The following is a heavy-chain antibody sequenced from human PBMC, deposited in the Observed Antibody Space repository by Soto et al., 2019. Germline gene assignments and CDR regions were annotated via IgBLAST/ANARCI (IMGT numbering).Heavy chain of an antibody. CDR2: IDPSDSYT. J-gene: IGHJ6*02. CDR3: ARHLMPDTPNNHYYYAGMDV. Sequence: GESLKISCKGSGYSFTSYWISWVRQMPGKGLEWMGRIDPSDSYTNYSPSFQGHVTISADKSISTAYLQWSSLKASDTAMYYCARHLMPDTPNNHYYYAGMDVWGQGTTVTVSS. V-gene: IGHV5-10-1*01. D-gene: IGHD1-20*01. CDR1: GYSFTSYW.